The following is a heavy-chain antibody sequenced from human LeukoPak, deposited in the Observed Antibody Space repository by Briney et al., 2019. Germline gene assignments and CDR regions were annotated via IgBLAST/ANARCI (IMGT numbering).Heavy chain of an antibody. J-gene: IGHJ6*03. CDR1: GFTFSTYG. V-gene: IGHV3-33*01. Sequence: AGGSLRLSCSASGFTFSTYGMNWVRQAPGKGLEWVAVIWYDGSHANYADAVKGRFTICRDNSKTTLYLQMNSPRAEDTAVYYCARDRGYSSRWNFGKDYYMDVWGKGTTVTVSS. CDR2: IWYDGSHA. CDR3: ARDRGYSSRWNFGKDYYMDV. D-gene: IGHD6-13*01.